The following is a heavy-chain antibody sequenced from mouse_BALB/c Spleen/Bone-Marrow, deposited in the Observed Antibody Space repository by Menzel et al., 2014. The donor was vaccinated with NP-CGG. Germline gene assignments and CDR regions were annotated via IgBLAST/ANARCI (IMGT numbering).Heavy chain of an antibody. CDR3: ARLGYYGSHAY. Sequence: EVKLMESGGGLVQPGGSLKLSCAASGFDFSRYWMSWVRQAPAKGLEWIGEINPDSSTINYTPSLKDKFIISRDNAKNTLYLQMSKVRSEDTALYYCARLGYYGSHAYWGQGTLVTVSA. D-gene: IGHD1-1*01. CDR1: GFDFSRYW. J-gene: IGHJ3*01. V-gene: IGHV4-1*02. CDR2: INPDSSTI.